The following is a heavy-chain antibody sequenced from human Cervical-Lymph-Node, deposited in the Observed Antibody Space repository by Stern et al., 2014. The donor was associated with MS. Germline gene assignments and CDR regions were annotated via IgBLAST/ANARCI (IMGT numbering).Heavy chain of an antibody. V-gene: IGHV5-51*03. Sequence: EVQLVQSGAEVKKPGESLKISCKGSGYSFTRDWIGWVRQTPGKGLEWMGIIYLGDSETRYSPSFQGQVTISADKSISTAYLQWSSLKASDTAMYYCARLPDSGGWYGIWYFDLWGRGTLVTVSS. D-gene: IGHD6-19*01. J-gene: IGHJ2*01. CDR1: GYSFTRDW. CDR2: IYLGDSET. CDR3: ARLPDSGGWYGIWYFDL.